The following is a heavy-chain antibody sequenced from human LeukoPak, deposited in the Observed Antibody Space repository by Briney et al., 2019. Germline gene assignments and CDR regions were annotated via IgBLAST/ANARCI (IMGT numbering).Heavy chain of an antibody. CDR2: ISPYNGNT. J-gene: IGHJ6*04. Sequence: GASVKVSCKASGYTFTSYAISWVRQAPGQGLEWMGWISPYNGNTNYAQKLQGRVTMTTDTSTSTAYMELSSLRSDDTAVYYCARAGQYCSSTSCQHRRYYYGMDVWGKGTTVTVSS. CDR3: ARAGQYCSSTSCQHRRYYYGMDV. D-gene: IGHD2-2*01. CDR1: GYTFTSYA. V-gene: IGHV1-18*04.